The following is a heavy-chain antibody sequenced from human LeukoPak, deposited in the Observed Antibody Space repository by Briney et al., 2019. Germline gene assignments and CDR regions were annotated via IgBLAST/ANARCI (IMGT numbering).Heavy chain of an antibody. CDR3: ATSPGIAVAVDY. CDR1: GYTLTELS. D-gene: IGHD6-19*01. V-gene: IGHV1-24*01. J-gene: IGHJ4*02. Sequence: ASVTVSCKVSGYTLTELSMHWVRQAPGKGLEWMGGFDPEDGETIYAQKFQGRVTMTEDTSTDTAYMELSSLRSEDTAVYYCATSPGIAVAVDYWGQGTLVTVSS. CDR2: FDPEDGET.